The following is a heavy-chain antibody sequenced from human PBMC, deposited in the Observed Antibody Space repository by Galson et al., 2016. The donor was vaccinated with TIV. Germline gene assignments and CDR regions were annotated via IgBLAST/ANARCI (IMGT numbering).Heavy chain of an antibody. Sequence: SVKVSCKASGYTFTKYALHWLRQAPGQRLEWMGWVSGGSGNTKYSQKFQGKVSLTRDSSANTAYMALRRRRSEDTAVYYCARFCTGESCSSVNGFDIWGQGTKVFVSS. CDR1: GYTFTKYA. D-gene: IGHD3/OR15-3a*01. CDR3: ARFCTGESCSSVNGFDI. J-gene: IGHJ3*02. V-gene: IGHV1-3*01. CDR2: VSGGSGNT.